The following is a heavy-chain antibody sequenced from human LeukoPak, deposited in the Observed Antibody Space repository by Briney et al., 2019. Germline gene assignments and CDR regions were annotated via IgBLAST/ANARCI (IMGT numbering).Heavy chain of an antibody. D-gene: IGHD3-22*01. J-gene: IGHJ3*02. V-gene: IGHV4-4*07. CDR1: GGSISSYY. CDR3: ARVTYDSSGLDAFDI. Sequence: SETLSLTCTVSGGSISSYYWSWIRQPAGKGLEWIGRIYSSGSTNYNPSLKSRVTLSLDTSKNQFSLQLNSVTAADTAVYYCARVTYDSSGLDAFDIWGQGTMVTVSS. CDR2: IYSSGST.